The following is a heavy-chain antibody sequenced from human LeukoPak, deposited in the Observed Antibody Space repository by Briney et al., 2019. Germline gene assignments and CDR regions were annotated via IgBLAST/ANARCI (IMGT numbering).Heavy chain of an antibody. Sequence: GASVKVSCKASGCTFTSYGISWVRQAPGQGLEWMGWISAYNGNTNYAQKLQGRVTMTTDTSTSTAYMELRSLRSDDTAVYYCAVYYYDSSGYYGSFDYWGQGTLVTVSS. V-gene: IGHV1-18*01. J-gene: IGHJ4*02. D-gene: IGHD3-22*01. CDR3: AVYYYDSSGYYGSFDY. CDR2: ISAYNGNT. CDR1: GCTFTSYG.